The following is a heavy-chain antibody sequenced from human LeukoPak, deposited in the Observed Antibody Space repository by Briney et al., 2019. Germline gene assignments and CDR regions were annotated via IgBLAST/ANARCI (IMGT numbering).Heavy chain of an antibody. D-gene: IGHD6-19*01. CDR2: ISWNSGSI. Sequence: GRSLRLSCAASGFTFDDYAMHWVRQAPGKGLEWVSGISWNSGSIGYADSVKGQFTISRDNAKNSLYLQMNSLRAEDTALYYCAKDIGQWLGKYYFDYWGQGTLVTVSS. J-gene: IGHJ4*02. CDR3: AKDIGQWLGKYYFDY. CDR1: GFTFDDYA. V-gene: IGHV3-9*01.